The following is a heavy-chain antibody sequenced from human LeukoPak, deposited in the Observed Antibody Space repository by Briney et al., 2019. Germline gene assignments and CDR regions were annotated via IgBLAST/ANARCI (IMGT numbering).Heavy chain of an antibody. CDR2: VYYSGST. CDR1: GGSISGPY. V-gene: IGHV4-59*11. J-gene: IGHJ6*03. CDR3: ARVMGDLASLYHMDV. Sequence: SETLSLTCTVSGGSISGPYWSWLPQPPGKGLEWIGDVYYSGSTHQNPSLKSRITISEDTSKKQFSLKLRSVTAADTAVYYCARVMGDLASLYHMDVWGKGTTVTVTS. D-gene: IGHD3-16*01.